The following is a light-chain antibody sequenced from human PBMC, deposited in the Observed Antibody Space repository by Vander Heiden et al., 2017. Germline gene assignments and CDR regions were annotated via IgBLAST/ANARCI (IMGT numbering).Light chain of an antibody. Sequence: DIQMTQSPSSLSASVGARVTITRRESHAISNSLAWFHQKPGKAPKALMNAASSLQSGVPSRFSGSGSETDFTLTISSLQPEDFATYYCQQYKSYPLTFGGGTKVEIK. CDR1: HAISNS. CDR3: QQYKSYPLT. J-gene: IGKJ4*01. V-gene: IGKV1-16*01. CDR2: AAS.